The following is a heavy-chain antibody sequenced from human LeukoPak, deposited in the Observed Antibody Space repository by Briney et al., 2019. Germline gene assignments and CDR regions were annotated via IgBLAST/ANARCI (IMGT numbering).Heavy chain of an antibody. CDR1: GGSISSGSYY. CDR3: ARDYYYYDSSGYSA. J-gene: IGHJ4*02. D-gene: IGHD3-22*01. CDR2: IYTSGST. V-gene: IGHV4-61*02. Sequence: SETLSLTCTVSGGSISSGSYYWSWIRQPAGKGLEWIGRIYTSGSTNYNPSLKSRVTISVDTSKNQFSLKLSSVTAADTAVYYCARDYYYYDSSGYSAWGQGTLVTVSS.